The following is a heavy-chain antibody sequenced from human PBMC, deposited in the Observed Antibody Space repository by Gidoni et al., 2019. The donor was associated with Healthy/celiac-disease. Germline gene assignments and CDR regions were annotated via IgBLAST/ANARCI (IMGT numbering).Heavy chain of an antibody. Sequence: QVQLQPWDAGLLKPSEPLSLTCAVYRSSFSGYYWSWIRQPPGKGLEWIGEINQSGSTNYDPSLKSRVTILVDTSKNQFSLELSSVTAADTAVYDCASRSSSVYYYYGMDVWGQGTTVTVSS. CDR2: INQSGST. J-gene: IGHJ6*02. D-gene: IGHD6-6*01. V-gene: IGHV4-34*01. CDR3: ASRSSSVYYYYGMDV. CDR1: RSSFSGYY.